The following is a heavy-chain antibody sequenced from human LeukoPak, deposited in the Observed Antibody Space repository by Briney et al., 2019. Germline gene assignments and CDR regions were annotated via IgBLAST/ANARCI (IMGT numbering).Heavy chain of an antibody. D-gene: IGHD6-6*01. J-gene: IGHJ4*02. CDR3: VKMARLADN. V-gene: IGHV3-11*04. CDR2: IGPSGNDI. Sequence: GGSLRLSCAASVFTFSDYYMNWIRQAPGKGLEWLSYIGPSGNDINYADSVRGRFTISRDNAKNSLFLQMSSLTAEDTAVYYCVKMARLADNWGQGTLVTVSS. CDR1: VFTFSDYY.